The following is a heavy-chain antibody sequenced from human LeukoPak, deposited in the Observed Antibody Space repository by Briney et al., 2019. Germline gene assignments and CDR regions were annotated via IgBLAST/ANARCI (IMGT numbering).Heavy chain of an antibody. J-gene: IGHJ4*02. CDR2: ISAGGGT. V-gene: IGHV3-23*01. Sequence: PGGSLRVSCAASGFTFSNFGMSCVRQAPGNGLEWVSAISAGGGTYYADTVKGRFTISRDNSKNTLYLQMSSLRAEDTAVYYCAKRSSLNYFDSWGQGTLVTVSS. D-gene: IGHD3-16*01. CDR1: GFTFSNFG. CDR3: AKRSSLNYFDS.